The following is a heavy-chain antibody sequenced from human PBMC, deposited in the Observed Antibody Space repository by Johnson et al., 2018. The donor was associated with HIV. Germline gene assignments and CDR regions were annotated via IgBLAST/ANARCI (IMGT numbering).Heavy chain of an antibody. V-gene: IGHV3-74*02. CDR2: INSDGSNT. CDR1: GFTFSSYW. J-gene: IGHJ3*02. Sequence: VQLVESGGGVVQPGGSLRLSCAASGFTFSSYWMHWVRQAPGKGLVWVSRINSDGSNTTYTDSVKGRFTISRDNAKNTLYLQMNSLRAEDTAVYYCARGGYCRGGSCYPYDAFDIWGQGTMVNVSS. CDR3: ARGGYCRGGSCYPYDAFDI. D-gene: IGHD2-15*01.